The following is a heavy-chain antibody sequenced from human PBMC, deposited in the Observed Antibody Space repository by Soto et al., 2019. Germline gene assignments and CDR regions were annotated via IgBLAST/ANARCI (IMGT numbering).Heavy chain of an antibody. CDR3: ARDPKGIAPRPSHFDY. J-gene: IGHJ4*02. Sequence: EVQLVESGGGLVKPGGSLRLSCAASGFTFSSYSMNWVRQAPGKGLEWVSSISSSSSYIYYADSVKGRFTISRDNAKHSLYLQMNSLRAEDTAVYYCARDPKGIAPRPSHFDYWGQGTLVTVSS. CDR2: ISSSSSYI. D-gene: IGHD6-6*01. CDR1: GFTFSSYS. V-gene: IGHV3-21*01.